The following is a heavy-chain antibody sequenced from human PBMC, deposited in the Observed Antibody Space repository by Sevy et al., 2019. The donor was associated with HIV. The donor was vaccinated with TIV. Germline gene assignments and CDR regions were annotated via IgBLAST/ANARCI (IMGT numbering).Heavy chain of an antibody. J-gene: IGHJ4*02. D-gene: IGHD2-8*01. CDR3: ARGTRDWAGIDY. V-gene: IGHV3-74*01. CDR2: VNTDGTFT. CDR1: GFTFNTYW. Sequence: GGSLRLSCAASGFTFNTYWMHWVRQAPGKGLIWVSRVNTDGTFTTYVDSVKGRFTISRDNAKNTVYLQMNSLRVEDTAVYHCARGTRDWAGIDYWGQGTLVTVSS.